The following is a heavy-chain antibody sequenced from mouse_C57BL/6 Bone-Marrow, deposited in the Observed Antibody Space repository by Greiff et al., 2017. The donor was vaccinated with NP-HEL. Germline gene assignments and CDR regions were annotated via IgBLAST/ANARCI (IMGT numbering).Heavy chain of an antibody. CDR2: IYPRSGNT. CDR3: ARCWDDERDFDV. V-gene: IGHV1-81*01. CDR1: GYTFTSYG. D-gene: IGHD4-1*01. Sequence: QVQLQQSGAELARPGASVKLSCKASGYTFTSYGISWVKQRPGQGLEWIGEIYPRSGNTYYNEKFKGKATLTADKSSSTAYMELRSLTSEDSAVYFCARCWDDERDFDVWGTGTTVTVSS. J-gene: IGHJ1*03.